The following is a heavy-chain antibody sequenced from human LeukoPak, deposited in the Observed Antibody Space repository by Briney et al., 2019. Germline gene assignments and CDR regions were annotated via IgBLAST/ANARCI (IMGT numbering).Heavy chain of an antibody. CDR3: ARDPSYYYYYMDV. Sequence: GESLKISCKGSGYSFTSYWVGWVRQMPGKGLEWMGIIYPGDSDTRYSPSFQGQVTISADKSISTAYLQWSSLRAEDTAVYYCARDPSYYYYYMDVWGKGTTVTVSS. J-gene: IGHJ6*03. CDR2: IYPGDSDT. CDR1: GYSFTSYW. V-gene: IGHV5-51*01.